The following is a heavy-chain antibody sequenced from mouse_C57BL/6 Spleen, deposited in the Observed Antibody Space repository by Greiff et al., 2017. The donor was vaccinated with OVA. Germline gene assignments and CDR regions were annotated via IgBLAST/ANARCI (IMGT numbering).Heavy chain of an antibody. CDR1: GYAFSSSW. J-gene: IGHJ4*01. CDR2: IYPGDGDT. D-gene: IGHD2-1*01. CDR3: ARRGGYGNYPYYAMDY. V-gene: IGHV1-82*01. Sequence: QVQLQQSGPELVKPGASVKISCKASGYAFSSSWMNWVKQRPGKGLEWIGRIYPGDGDTNYNGKFKGKATLTADKSSSTAYMQRSSLTSEDSAVYFCARRGGYGNYPYYAMDYWGQGTSVTVSS.